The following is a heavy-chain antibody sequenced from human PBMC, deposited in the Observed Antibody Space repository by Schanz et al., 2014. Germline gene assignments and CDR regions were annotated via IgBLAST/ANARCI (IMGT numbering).Heavy chain of an antibody. V-gene: IGHV1-18*01. J-gene: IGHJ3*02. D-gene: IGHD4-17*01. CDR1: GYTFTSYG. CDR3: ARDRGHGDLPGDI. CDR2: ISVYNHNK. Sequence: QVQLVQSGAEVKKPGASVKVSCKASGYTFTSYGISWVRQAPGQGLEWMGWISVYNHNKEYDQKLQGRVTMTTDTSTNTAYMELRSLRSDDTAVYYCARDRGHGDLPGDIWGQGTMVTVSS.